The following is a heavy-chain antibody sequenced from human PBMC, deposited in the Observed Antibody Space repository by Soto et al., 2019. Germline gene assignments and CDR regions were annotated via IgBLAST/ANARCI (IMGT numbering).Heavy chain of an antibody. V-gene: IGHV4-31*03. D-gene: IGHD6-6*01. CDR2: IYYSGST. CDR3: ARVGGGKAARRNYYYYYMDV. CDR1: GGSISSGGYY. Sequence: SETLSLTCTVSGGSISSGGYYWSWIRQHPGKGLEWIGYIYYSGSTYYNPSLKSRVTISVDTSKNQFSLKLSSVTAADTAVYYCARVGGGKAARRNYYYYYMDVWGKGTTVTVSS. J-gene: IGHJ6*03.